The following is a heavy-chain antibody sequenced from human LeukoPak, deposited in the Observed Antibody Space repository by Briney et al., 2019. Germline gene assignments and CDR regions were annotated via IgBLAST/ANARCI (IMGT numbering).Heavy chain of an antibody. Sequence: GGSLRLSCAASGFTFSSYAMNWVRQAPGKGLEWVSAISGSGTSTYYADSVKGRFTISRDNSKNTLYLQMNSLRAEDTAVYYCAKDDLNPYDSSGYYYVILDYWGQGTLVTVSS. D-gene: IGHD3-22*01. CDR1: GFTFSSYA. CDR3: AKDDLNPYDSSGYYYVILDY. V-gene: IGHV3-23*01. CDR2: ISGSGTST. J-gene: IGHJ4*02.